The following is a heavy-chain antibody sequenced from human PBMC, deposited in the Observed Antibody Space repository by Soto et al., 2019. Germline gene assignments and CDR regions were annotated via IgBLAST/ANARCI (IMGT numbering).Heavy chain of an antibody. Sequence: SETLSLTCTVSGGSISSYYWSWIRQPPGKGLEGIADIYYSGSTNYSPSLKSRVTISVDTSKNQFSLNLSSVTAADTAVYFCATYVPDKLAVAGTSDAFDIWGQGTMVTVSS. CDR3: ATYVPDKLAVAGTSDAFDI. J-gene: IGHJ3*02. CDR1: GGSISSYY. CDR2: IYYSGST. V-gene: IGHV4-59*01. D-gene: IGHD6-19*01.